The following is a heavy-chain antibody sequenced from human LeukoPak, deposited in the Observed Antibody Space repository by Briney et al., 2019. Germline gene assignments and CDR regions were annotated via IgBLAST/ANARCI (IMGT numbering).Heavy chain of an antibody. D-gene: IGHD6-19*01. CDR3: AKDRVGQRLVRLIDY. V-gene: IGHV3-23*01. J-gene: IGHJ4*02. CDR1: GFTFSSYA. CDR2: ISGSGGST. Sequence: GGSLRLSCAASGFTFSSYAMSWVRQAPGKGLEWVSAISGSGGSTYYADSVKGRFTISRDNSKNTLYLQMNSLRAEDTAVYYCAKDRVGQRLVRLIDYWGQGTLVTVSS.